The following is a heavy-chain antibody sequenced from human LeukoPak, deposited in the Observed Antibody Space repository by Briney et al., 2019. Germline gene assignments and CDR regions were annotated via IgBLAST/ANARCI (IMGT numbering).Heavy chain of an antibody. CDR2: ISSSGSTI. CDR3: ASPSRDGYTPDI. V-gene: IGHV3-48*03. Sequence: QSGGSLRLSCAASGFTFSSYAMSWVRQAPGKGLEWVSYISSSGSTIYYADSVKGRFTISRDNAKNSLYLQMNSLRAEDTAVYYCASPSRDGYTPDIWGQGTMVTVSS. D-gene: IGHD5-24*01. J-gene: IGHJ3*02. CDR1: GFTFSSYA.